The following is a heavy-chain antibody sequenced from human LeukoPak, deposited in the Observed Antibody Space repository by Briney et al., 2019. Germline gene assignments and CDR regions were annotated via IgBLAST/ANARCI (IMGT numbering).Heavy chain of an antibody. V-gene: IGHV4-4*07. CDR3: ARDSRTTGEVKFDP. CDR2: IYGSGST. CDR1: GSSIRGY. D-gene: IGHD4-17*01. J-gene: IGHJ5*02. Sequence: SETLSLTCTVSGSSIRGYWSWIRQPAGKGLEWIGRIYGSGSTDYNPSLKSRVTMSIDTSKNQFSLNLISVTAADTAVYYCARDSRTTGEVKFDPWGQGTLVTVSS.